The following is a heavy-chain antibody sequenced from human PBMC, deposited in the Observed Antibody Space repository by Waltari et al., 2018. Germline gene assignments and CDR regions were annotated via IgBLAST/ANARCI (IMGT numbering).Heavy chain of an antibody. Sequence: QVQLQESGPGLVKPSETLSLTCTVSGGSISTYYWCWIRQPPGKGLEWIGYIYYSGTTNYNPSLKSRVTISVDTSKNQFSLKLSSVTAADTAVYYCARGYSGNYGRFDYWGQGTLVTVSS. CDR3: ARGYSGNYGRFDY. J-gene: IGHJ4*02. CDR2: IYYSGTT. CDR1: GGSISTYY. D-gene: IGHD5-12*01. V-gene: IGHV4-59*01.